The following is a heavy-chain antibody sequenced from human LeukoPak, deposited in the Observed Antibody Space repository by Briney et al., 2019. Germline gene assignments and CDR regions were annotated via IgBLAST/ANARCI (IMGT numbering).Heavy chain of an antibody. CDR1: GFTFTSSA. CDR2: IVVGSGNT. D-gene: IGHD2-15*01. CDR3: AASPGYCSGGSCYNDAFDI. J-gene: IGHJ3*02. V-gene: IGHV1-58*02. Sequence: PGTSGKVSCKASGFTFTSSAMQWVRQARVQRLGWIGWIVVGSGNTNYAQKFQERVTITRDMSTSTAYMELSSLRSEDTAVYYCAASPGYCSGGSCYNDAFDIWGQGTMVTVSS.